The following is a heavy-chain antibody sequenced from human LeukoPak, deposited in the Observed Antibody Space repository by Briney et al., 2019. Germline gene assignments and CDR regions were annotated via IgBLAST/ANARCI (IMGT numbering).Heavy chain of an antibody. Sequence: PGGSLRLSCAASGFTFSSYGMHWVRQAPGKGLEWVAFIRYDGSNKYYADSVKGRFTISRDNSKNTLYLQMNSLRAEDTAVYYCAKALGFLPDFYYMDVWGKGTTVTVSS. CDR3: AKALGFLPDFYYMDV. V-gene: IGHV3-30*02. CDR1: GFTFSSYG. J-gene: IGHJ6*03. CDR2: IRYDGSNK. D-gene: IGHD3-3*01.